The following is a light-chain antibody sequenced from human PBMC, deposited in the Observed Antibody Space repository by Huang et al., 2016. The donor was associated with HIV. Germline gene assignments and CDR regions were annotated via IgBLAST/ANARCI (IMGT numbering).Light chain of an antibody. J-gene: IGKJ1*01. CDR1: QSIKSN. CDR3: QQYNNWPET. V-gene: IGKV3-15*01. CDR2: GAS. Sequence: EIVMTQSPAALSVSPGERATLSCRASQSIKSNLAWYQQKPGQAPRLIVYGASTRATGIPARFSGSGSETEFTLTISSLQSEDFVVYYCQQYNNWPETFGHGTKVEIK.